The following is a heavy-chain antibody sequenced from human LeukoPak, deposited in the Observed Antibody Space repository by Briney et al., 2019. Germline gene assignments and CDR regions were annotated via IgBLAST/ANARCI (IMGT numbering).Heavy chain of an antibody. V-gene: IGHV1-69*06. CDR1: GGTFSSFA. J-gene: IGHJ2*01. CDR2: IMTIFGAP. CDR3: AKYAWRVQRTTYFDL. Sequence: SVKVSCKASGGTFSSFALGWVRHAPGQGLEWMGRIMTIFGAPNYADRFQGRLTISADRSKKTIYMELTSLRPEDTAMYYCAKYAWRVQRTTYFDLWGRGTQVTVSS. D-gene: IGHD1-1*01.